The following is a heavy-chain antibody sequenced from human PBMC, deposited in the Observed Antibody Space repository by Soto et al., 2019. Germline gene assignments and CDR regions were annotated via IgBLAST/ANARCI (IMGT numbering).Heavy chain of an antibody. CDR2: IYYSGST. J-gene: IGHJ4*02. CDR1: GGSISSSTYY. CDR3: ARLYSIFGVVIYDY. V-gene: IGHV4-39*01. Sequence: SETLSLTCTVSGGSISSSTYYWGWIRQPPGKGLEWIGSIYYSGSTYYNSSLKSRVTISVDTSKNQFSLKLSSVTAADTAVYYCARLYSIFGVVIYDYWGQGTLVTVSS. D-gene: IGHD3-3*01.